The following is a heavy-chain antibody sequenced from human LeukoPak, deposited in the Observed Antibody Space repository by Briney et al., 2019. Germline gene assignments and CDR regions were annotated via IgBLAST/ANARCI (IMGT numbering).Heavy chain of an antibody. CDR3: AKDRGIGDFDY. CDR1: GFTFSTFA. CDR2: IWSDGSNK. J-gene: IGHJ4*02. V-gene: IGHV3-30*02. Sequence: GGSLRLSCAASGFTFSTFAMHWVRQAPGKGLEWVAVIWSDGSNKYYADSVKGRFTISRDNSKNTLYLQMNSLRAEDTAVYYCAKDRGIGDFDYWGQGTLVTVSS. D-gene: IGHD2-15*01.